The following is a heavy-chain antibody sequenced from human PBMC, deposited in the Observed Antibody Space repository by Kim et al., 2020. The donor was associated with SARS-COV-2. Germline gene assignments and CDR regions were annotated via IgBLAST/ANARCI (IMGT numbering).Heavy chain of an antibody. J-gene: IGHJ2*01. CDR3: ARDPPRGRYFDL. Sequence: YAQTSQGRVTMTRDTSTSTVYMELGSLRSEDTAVYYCARDPPRGRYFDLWGRGTLVTVSS. V-gene: IGHV1-46*01.